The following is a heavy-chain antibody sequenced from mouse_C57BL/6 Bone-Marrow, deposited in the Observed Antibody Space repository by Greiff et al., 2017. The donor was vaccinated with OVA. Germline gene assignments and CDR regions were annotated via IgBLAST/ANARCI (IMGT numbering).Heavy chain of an antibody. J-gene: IGHJ3*01. CDR2: IYPGDGDT. CDR3: ARWDQTAQATSSLAY. Sequence: QVQLQQSGPELVKPGASVKISCKASGYAFSSSWLNWVKQRPGKGLEWIGRIYPGDGDTNYNGKFKGKATLTADKSSSTAYMQLSSLTSEDSAVYFCARWDQTAQATSSLAYWGQGTLVTVSA. D-gene: IGHD3-2*02. V-gene: IGHV1-82*01. CDR1: GYAFSSSW.